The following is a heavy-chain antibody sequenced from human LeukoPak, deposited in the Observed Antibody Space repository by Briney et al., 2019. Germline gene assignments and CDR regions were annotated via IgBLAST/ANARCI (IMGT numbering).Heavy chain of an antibody. D-gene: IGHD6-13*01. CDR2: ISYDGSNK. V-gene: IGHV3-30*18. J-gene: IGHJ4*02. CDR1: GFTFSSYG. CDR3: AKDQMGHIAAVDY. Sequence: GGSLRLSCAASGFTFSSYGMHWLRQAPGKGLEWVAVISYDGSNKYYADSVKGRFTISRNNSKNTLYLQMNSLRAEDTAVYYCAKDQMGHIAAVDYWGQGTLVTVSS.